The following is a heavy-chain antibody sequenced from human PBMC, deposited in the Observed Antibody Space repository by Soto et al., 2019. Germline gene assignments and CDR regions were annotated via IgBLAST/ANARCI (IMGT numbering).Heavy chain of an antibody. D-gene: IGHD2-2*01. CDR1: GGSISNYY. V-gene: IGHV4-59*01. J-gene: IGHJ5*02. CDR3: GRERTDGARLDP. Sequence: SESLSLTCTVSGGSISNYYWSWIRQPPGKRLEWIGHIYYSGSTTYNPSLKSRVTISVDTPKNQFSLKLGSVTEADTAVYYGGRERTDGARLDPWGQGTLVTVSS. CDR2: IYYSGST.